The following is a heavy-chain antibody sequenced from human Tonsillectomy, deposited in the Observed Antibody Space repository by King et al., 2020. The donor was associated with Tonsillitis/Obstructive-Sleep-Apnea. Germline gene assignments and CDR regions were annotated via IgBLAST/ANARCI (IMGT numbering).Heavy chain of an antibody. Sequence: VQLVESGGGVVQPGRSLRISCAASGFTFSTYGIHWVRQAPGKGLEWVAIIWHDGINKYYADSVKGRFTISRDNSKNTLYLEMNSLRAEDTAVYYCASDTHYYGSGRYCPRHYCGMDVWGQGTTVTVS. J-gene: IGHJ6*02. CDR1: GFTFSTYG. CDR3: ASDTHYYGSGRYCPRHYCGMDV. CDR2: IWHDGINK. V-gene: IGHV3-33*01. D-gene: IGHD3-10*01.